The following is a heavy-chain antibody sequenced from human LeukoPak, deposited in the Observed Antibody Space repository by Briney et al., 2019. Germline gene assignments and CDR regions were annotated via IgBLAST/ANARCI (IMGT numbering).Heavy chain of an antibody. CDR1: GGSISSNN. J-gene: IGHJ4*02. D-gene: IGHD6-19*01. CDR2: ISGSGGST. Sequence: ETLSLTCAVSGGSISSNNWWSWVRQAPGKGLEWVSAISGSGGSTYYADSVKGRFTISRDNSKNTLYLQMNSLRAEDTAVYYCAKAYSSGWYGRYFDYWGQGTLVTVSS. CDR3: AKAYSSGWYGRYFDY. V-gene: IGHV3-23*01.